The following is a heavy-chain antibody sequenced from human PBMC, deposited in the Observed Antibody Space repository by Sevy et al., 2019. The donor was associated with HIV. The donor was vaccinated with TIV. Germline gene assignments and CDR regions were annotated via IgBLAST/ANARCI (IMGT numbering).Heavy chain of an antibody. J-gene: IGHJ6*02. V-gene: IGHV3-7*03. CDR1: GFTFSTYW. Sequence: GGSLRLSCAASGFTFSTYWMSWVRQAPGKGLEWVANIKKDGGEKYYVDSVKGRFTISRDNAKNSLHLQMKSLRAEDTAVYYCARDCSSTSCLWGLDVWGQGTTVTVSS. CDR2: IKKDGGEK. D-gene: IGHD2-2*01. CDR3: ARDCSSTSCLWGLDV.